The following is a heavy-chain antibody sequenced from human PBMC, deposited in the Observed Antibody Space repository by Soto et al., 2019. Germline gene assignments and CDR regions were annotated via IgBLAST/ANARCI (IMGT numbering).Heavy chain of an antibody. CDR3: AKSPAREYDILTGYFPEWYFDL. V-gene: IGHV3-23*01. CDR1: GFTFSSYA. D-gene: IGHD3-9*01. J-gene: IGHJ2*01. CDR2: ISGSGGST. Sequence: PGGSLRLSCAASGFTFSSYAMSWVRQAPGKGLEWVSAISGSGGSTYYADSVKGRFTISRDNSKNTLYLQMNSLRAEDTAVYYCAKSPAREYDILTGYFPEWYFDLWGRGTLVTVSS.